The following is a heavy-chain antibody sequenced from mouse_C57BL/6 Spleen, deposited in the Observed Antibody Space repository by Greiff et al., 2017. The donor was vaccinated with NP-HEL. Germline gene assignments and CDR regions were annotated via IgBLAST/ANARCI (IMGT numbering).Heavy chain of an antibody. CDR1: GFNIKDDY. CDR3: TTRGGNDVFAD. Sequence: EVQLQQSGAELVRPGASVKLSCTASGFNIKDDYMHWVKQRPEQGLEWIGWIDPENGDTEYASKFQGKATITADTSSNTAYLQLSSLTSEDTAVYYCTTRGGNDVFADWGQGTLVTVSA. V-gene: IGHV14-4*01. J-gene: IGHJ3*01. CDR2: IDPENGDT. D-gene: IGHD2-2*01.